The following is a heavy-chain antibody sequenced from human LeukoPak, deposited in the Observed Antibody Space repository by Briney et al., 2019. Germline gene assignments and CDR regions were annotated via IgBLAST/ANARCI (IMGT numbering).Heavy chain of an antibody. D-gene: IGHD1-26*01. V-gene: IGHV1-18*01. Sequence: ASVKVSCKASGYTFTSYGISWVRQAPGQGLEWMGWISAYNGNTHYAQKLQGRVTMTTDTSTSTAYMELRSLRSDDTAVYYCARESRYSGSYHTPDYWGQGTLVTVSS. J-gene: IGHJ4*02. CDR1: GYTFTSYG. CDR2: ISAYNGNT. CDR3: ARESRYSGSYHTPDY.